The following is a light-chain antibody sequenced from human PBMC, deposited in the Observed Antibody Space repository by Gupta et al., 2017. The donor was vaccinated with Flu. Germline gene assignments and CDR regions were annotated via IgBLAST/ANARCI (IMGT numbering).Light chain of an antibody. CDR3: QVWDTNNDQGV. Sequence: SFVLTQPPSVSVAPGQTARITCGGNNIGRETVHWYQQKPGQAPVLVVCDDRDRPSGIPERFSGSNSGNTATLTISRVEAGDEADYYCQVWDTNNDQGVFGGGTMLTVL. CDR2: DDR. J-gene: IGLJ3*02. CDR1: NIGRET. V-gene: IGLV3-21*02.